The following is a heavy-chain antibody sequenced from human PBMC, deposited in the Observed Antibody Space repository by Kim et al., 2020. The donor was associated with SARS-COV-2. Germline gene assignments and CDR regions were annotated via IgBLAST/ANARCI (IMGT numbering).Heavy chain of an antibody. V-gene: IGHV4-59*01. CDR3: AREDDGSGSYYDAFDI. J-gene: IGHJ3*02. Sequence: RKSRITISVATSKNQFSLKLSSVTAADTAVYYCAREDDGSGSYYDAFDIWGQGTMVTVSS. D-gene: IGHD3-10*01.